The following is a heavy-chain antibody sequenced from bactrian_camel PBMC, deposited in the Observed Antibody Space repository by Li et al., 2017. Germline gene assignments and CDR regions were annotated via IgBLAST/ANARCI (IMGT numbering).Heavy chain of an antibody. Sequence: DVQLVESGGGSVQAGGSLNLSCVASGDTYSMAWFRQAPEKAREGIATIDAGGTTTYTESVKGRFTISKDKSKNTLHLSMNSLKAEDTGIYYCAANRRSGYDELDVRAYAFWGQGTQVTVS. D-gene: IGHD3*01. V-gene: IGHV3S42*01. CDR2: IDAGGTT. J-gene: IGHJ4*01. CDR1: GDTYS. CDR3: AANRRSGYDELDVRAYAF.